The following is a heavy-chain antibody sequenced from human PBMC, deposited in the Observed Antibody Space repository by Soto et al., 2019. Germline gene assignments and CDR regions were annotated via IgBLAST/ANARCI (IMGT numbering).Heavy chain of an antibody. Sequence: HPGGSLRLSCAASGFTVSSNYMSWVRQAPGKGLEWVSVIYSGGSTYYADSVKGRFTISRDNSKNTLYLQMNSLRAEDTAVYYCARALYFGSSWPSIDYWGQGTLVTVSS. D-gene: IGHD6-13*01. CDR2: IYSGGST. V-gene: IGHV3-66*01. J-gene: IGHJ4*02. CDR3: ARALYFGSSWPSIDY. CDR1: GFTVSSNY.